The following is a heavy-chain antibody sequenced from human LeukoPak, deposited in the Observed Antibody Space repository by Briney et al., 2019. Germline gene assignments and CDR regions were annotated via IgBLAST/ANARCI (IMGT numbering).Heavy chain of an antibody. J-gene: IGHJ5*02. D-gene: IGHD4-23*01. CDR2: IKQDGSEK. V-gene: IGHV3-7*01. CDR1: GFTFTTYW. Sequence: GGSLRLSCAASGFTFTTYWMTWVRQAPGKGLEWVANIKQDGSEKYYVDSVKGRFAISRDNAKNSLFLQMNTLRVEDTAVYYCAKDSLLTVVSPVAASWGQGTLVTVSS. CDR3: AKDSLLTVVSPVAAS.